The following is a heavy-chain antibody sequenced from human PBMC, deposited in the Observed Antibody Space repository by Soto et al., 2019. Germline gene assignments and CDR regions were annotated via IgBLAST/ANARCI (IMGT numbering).Heavy chain of an antibody. J-gene: IGHJ5*01. Sequence: QGQLQQWGAGLLKSSETLSLTCDIYGGYFSASYWSWIRQTPGKGLEWVGEIHHAGTTYYNPSVEGRIVISADASKNQFSLKLTSGTAADKAVYYCATGGLFASWGQGTLVTVSS. V-gene: IGHV4-34*01. CDR1: GGYFSASY. CDR3: ATGGLFAS. CDR2: IHHAGTT.